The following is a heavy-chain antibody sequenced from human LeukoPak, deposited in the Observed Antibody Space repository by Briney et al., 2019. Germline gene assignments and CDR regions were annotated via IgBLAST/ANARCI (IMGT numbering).Heavy chain of an antibody. CDR1: GFAFGDYA. Sequence: PGGCLRLACTTPGFAFGDYAMRSVRQAPGKVPHWVDFIRSKTYGWTPQYAESVQGRFTISRYDSKSIVLLQMHSLRTEDSAVYSCRRVLGYDFESSGYHCDYWGQGTLVTVSA. CDR2: IRSKTYGWTP. J-gene: IGHJ4*02. V-gene: IGHV3-49*04. D-gene: IGHD3/OR15-3a*01. CDR3: RRVLGYDFESSGYHCDY.